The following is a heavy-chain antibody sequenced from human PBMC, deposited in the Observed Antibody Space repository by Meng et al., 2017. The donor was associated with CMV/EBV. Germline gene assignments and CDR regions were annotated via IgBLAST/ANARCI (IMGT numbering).Heavy chain of an antibody. Sequence: SGYSISSSNWWGWIRPPPGKGLEWIGYIYYSGSTYYNPSLKSRVTMSVDTSKNQFSLKLSSVTAVDTAVYYCARLGSSSSWVLGWFDPWGQGTLVTVSS. CDR1: GYSISSSNW. V-gene: IGHV4-28*01. D-gene: IGHD6-6*01. J-gene: IGHJ5*02. CDR2: IYYSGST. CDR3: ARLGSSSSWVLGWFDP.